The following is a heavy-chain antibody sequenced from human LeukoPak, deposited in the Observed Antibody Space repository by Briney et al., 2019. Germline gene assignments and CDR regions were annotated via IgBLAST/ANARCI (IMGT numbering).Heavy chain of an antibody. V-gene: IGHV4-4*07. CDR3: ARGYSSSWYYFDY. CDR1: GGSISSYY. D-gene: IGHD6-13*01. Sequence: SETLSLTCTVSGGSISSYYWSWIRQPAGKGLEWIGRTYTSGSTNYNPSLKSRATISVDTSKSQFSLKLSSVTAADTAVYCCARGYSSSWYYFDYWGQGTLVTVSS. J-gene: IGHJ4*02. CDR2: TYTSGST.